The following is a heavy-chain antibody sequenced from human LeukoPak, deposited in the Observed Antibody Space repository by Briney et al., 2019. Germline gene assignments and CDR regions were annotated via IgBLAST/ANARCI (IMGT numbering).Heavy chain of an antibody. D-gene: IGHD2-21*01. V-gene: IGHV3-30*04. CDR3: ARAMGEDYYYGMDV. CDR1: GFTFSSYA. Sequence: GRSLRLPCAASGFTFSSYAMHWVRQAPGKGLEWVAVTSYDGSNKYYADSVKGRFTISRDNSKNTLYLQMNSLRAEDTAVYYCARAMGEDYYYGMDVWGKGTTVTVSS. CDR2: TSYDGSNK. J-gene: IGHJ6*04.